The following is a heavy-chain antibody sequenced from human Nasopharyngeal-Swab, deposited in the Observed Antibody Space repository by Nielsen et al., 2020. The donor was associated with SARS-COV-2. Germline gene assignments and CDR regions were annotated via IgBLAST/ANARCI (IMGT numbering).Heavy chain of an antibody. V-gene: IGHV3-64*04. CDR1: GFTFSSYA. J-gene: IGHJ4*02. D-gene: IGHD6-19*01. CDR2: ISSNGGST. CDR3: ASQAGYSSGWPYYFDY. Sequence: GGSLRLSCSASGFTFSSYAMHWVRQAPGKGLEYVSAISSNGGSTYYADSVKGRFTISRDNSKNTLYLQMNSLRAEDTAVYYCASQAGYSSGWPYYFDYWGQGTLVTVSS.